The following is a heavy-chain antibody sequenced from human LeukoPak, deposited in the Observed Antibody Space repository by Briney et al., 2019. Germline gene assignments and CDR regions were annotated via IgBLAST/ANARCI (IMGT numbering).Heavy chain of an antibody. CDR2: INPNSGGT. Sequence: ASVKVSCKASGYTFTGYYMHWVRQAPGQGLEWTGWINPNSGGTNYAQKFQGRVTMTRDTSISTAYMELSRLRSDDTAVYYRARVSYYDFWSGWSHYYYGMDVWGQGTTVTVSS. CDR3: ARVSYYDFWSGWSHYYYGMDV. D-gene: IGHD3-3*01. V-gene: IGHV1-2*02. J-gene: IGHJ6*02. CDR1: GYTFTGYY.